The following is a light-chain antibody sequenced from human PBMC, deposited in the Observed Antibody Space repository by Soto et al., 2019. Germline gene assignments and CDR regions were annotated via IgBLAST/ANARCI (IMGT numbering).Light chain of an antibody. CDR2: DVN. CDR1: SSDVGAYNY. Sequence: QSVLTQPASESGSHGQSITISSTGTSSDVGAYNYVSWDQQHPGKAPKLMIYDVNIRPSGVSHRFSGSKSGNTASLTISGLQAEDEADYYCTSWTTSTTMKFGGGNKVTVL. J-gene: IGLJ2*01. CDR3: TSWTTSTTMK. V-gene: IGLV2-14*01.